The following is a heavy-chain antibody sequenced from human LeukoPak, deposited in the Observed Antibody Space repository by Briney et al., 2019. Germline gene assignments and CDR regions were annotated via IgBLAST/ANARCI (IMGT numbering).Heavy chain of an antibody. CDR3: ARSIRSGNSSWYVSDY. CDR2: IIPILCTA. V-gene: IGHV1-69*06. D-gene: IGHD6-13*01. Sequence: SVKVSCKASVGTFSSYAISWVRQAPGQGLEWMGGIIPILCTANYAQKFQGRVTITADKSTSTAYMELSSLRSEDTAVYYCARSIRSGNSSWYVSDYWGQGTLVTVSS. CDR1: VGTFSSYA. J-gene: IGHJ4*02.